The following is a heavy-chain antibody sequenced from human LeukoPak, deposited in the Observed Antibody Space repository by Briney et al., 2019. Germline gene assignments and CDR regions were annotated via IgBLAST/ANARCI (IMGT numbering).Heavy chain of an antibody. Sequence: PSETLSLTCTVSGGSISSYYWSWIRQPPGKGLEWIGYIYYSGSTNYNPSLKSRVTISVDTSKNQFSLKLSSVTAADTAVYYCARQSSESDYWGQGTLVTVSS. V-gene: IGHV4-59*01. J-gene: IGHJ4*02. CDR2: IYYSGST. CDR1: GGSISSYY. CDR3: ARQSSESDY. D-gene: IGHD6-19*01.